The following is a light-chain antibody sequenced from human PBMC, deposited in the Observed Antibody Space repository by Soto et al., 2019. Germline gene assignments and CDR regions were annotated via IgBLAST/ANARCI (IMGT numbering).Light chain of an antibody. Sequence: EVVLTQSPGTLSLSPGERATLSCRASENVSNNYLAWYQQKPGQAPRLLIFGSSTRAAGIPDRFSGSCSGTDVSLTISRLEPEDFAVYYCQQYGSSHPYTFGQGTKLEIK. CDR1: ENVSNNY. V-gene: IGKV3-20*01. CDR3: QQYGSSHPYT. J-gene: IGKJ2*01. CDR2: GSS.